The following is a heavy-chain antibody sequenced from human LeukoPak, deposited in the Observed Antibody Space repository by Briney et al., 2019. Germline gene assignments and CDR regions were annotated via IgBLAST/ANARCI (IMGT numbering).Heavy chain of an antibody. Sequence: SETLSLTCTVSGHSISSDYYWAWVRQPPGKGLEWIGSIYHSGSTYYGPALKSRVTISVDTSKNQFSLKLSSVTAADTAVYYCARDFGNSDAFDIWGQGTMVTVSS. CDR3: ARDFGNSDAFDI. V-gene: IGHV4-38-2*02. J-gene: IGHJ3*02. CDR2: IYHSGST. D-gene: IGHD1-14*01. CDR1: GHSISSDYY.